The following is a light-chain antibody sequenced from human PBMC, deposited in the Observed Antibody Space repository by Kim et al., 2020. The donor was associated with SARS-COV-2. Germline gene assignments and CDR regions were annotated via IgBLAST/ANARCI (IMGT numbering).Light chain of an antibody. CDR1: SLRSYY. V-gene: IGLV3-19*01. CDR3: NSRDSNDYVV. Sequence: SSELTQDPAVSVALGQTVRFTCQGDSLRSYYATWYQQEPGQAPKVVIYGKDNRHSGVPDRFSGSSSGNTAYLTITGTQAGDEADYYCNSRDSNDYVVFGGGTKVTV. J-gene: IGLJ2*01. CDR2: GKD.